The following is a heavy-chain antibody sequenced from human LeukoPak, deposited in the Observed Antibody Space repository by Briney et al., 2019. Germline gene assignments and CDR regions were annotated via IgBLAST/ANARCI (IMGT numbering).Heavy chain of an antibody. CDR3: ARVNPHNWGSGY. Sequence: SETLSLTCAVSGGSNSSGGYSWSWIRQPPGKGLEWIGYIYHSGSTYYNPSLKSRVTISVDTSKNQFSLKLSSVTAADTAVYYCARVNPHNWGSGYWGQGTLVTVSS. D-gene: IGHD7-27*01. CDR1: GGSNSSGGYS. V-gene: IGHV4-30-2*01. CDR2: IYHSGST. J-gene: IGHJ4*02.